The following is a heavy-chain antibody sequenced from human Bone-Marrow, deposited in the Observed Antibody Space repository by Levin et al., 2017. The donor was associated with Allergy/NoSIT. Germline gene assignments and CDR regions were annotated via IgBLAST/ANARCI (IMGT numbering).Heavy chain of an antibody. CDR1: GFTFSSYA. J-gene: IGHJ4*02. CDR3: ATGGPYSGYDLSLFDY. Sequence: PGGSLRLSCAASGFTFSSYAMHWVRQAPGKGLEWVAVISYDGSNKYSADSVKGRFTISRDNSKNTLYLQMNSLRAEDTAVYFCATGGPYSGYDLSLFDYWGQGTLVTVSS. V-gene: IGHV3-30*04. D-gene: IGHD5-12*01. CDR2: ISYDGSNK.